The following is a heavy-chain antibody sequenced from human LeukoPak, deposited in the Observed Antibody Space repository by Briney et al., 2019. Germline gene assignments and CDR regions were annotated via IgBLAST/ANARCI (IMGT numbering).Heavy chain of an antibody. V-gene: IGHV3-23*01. CDR3: AKTSRRNSAYDSPFDY. D-gene: IGHD5-12*01. Sequence: GGSLRLSCVVSGVTFSTYAMSWVRQAPGKGLEWVSAVRASRSDTYSAASLQGRFTISRDNSTNTLYLQMNSLRAEDTAIYYCAKTSRRNSAYDSPFDYWGQGTLVTVSS. CDR2: VRASRSDT. CDR1: GVTFSTYA. J-gene: IGHJ4*02.